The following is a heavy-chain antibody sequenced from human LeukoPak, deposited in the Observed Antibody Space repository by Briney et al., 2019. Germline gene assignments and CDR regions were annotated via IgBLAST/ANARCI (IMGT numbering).Heavy chain of an antibody. CDR1: GYIFTNYG. CDR3: ARDQGYCSSATCYEVYQFDS. CDR2: ISTYNGNT. Sequence: GASVKVSCKASGYIFTNYGINWVRQAPGQGLEWMGWISTYNGNTNYAQKLQGRVTMTTDTSTSTAYMELRSLRSDDTAVYYCARDQGYCSSATCYEVYQFDSWGQGTLVTVSS. D-gene: IGHD2-2*01. V-gene: IGHV1-18*04. J-gene: IGHJ4*02.